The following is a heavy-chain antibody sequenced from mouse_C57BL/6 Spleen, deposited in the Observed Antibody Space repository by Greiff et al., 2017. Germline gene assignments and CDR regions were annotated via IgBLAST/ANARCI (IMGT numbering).Heavy chain of an antibody. D-gene: IGHD2-4*01. V-gene: IGHV3-6*01. CDR3: GRGGDYGLAY. J-gene: IGHJ3*01. CDR2: ISYDGSN. CDR1: GYSITSGYY. Sequence: EVKLQESGPGLVKPSQSLSLTCSVTGYSITSGYYWNWIRQFPGNKLEWMGYISYDGSNNYNPSLKNRISITRDTSKNQFFLKLYSGTTEDTAACYCGRGGDYGLAYWGQGTLVTVSA.